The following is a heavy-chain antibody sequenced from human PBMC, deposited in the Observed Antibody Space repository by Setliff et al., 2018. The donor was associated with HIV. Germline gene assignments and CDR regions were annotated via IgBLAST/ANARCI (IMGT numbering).Heavy chain of an antibody. J-gene: IGHJ6*03. CDR2: ISRNSDTI. Sequence: GGSLRLSCAASGVTFSSNSMNWVRQAPGKGLEWLSYISRNSDTIYYADSVKGRFTISRDNAENSLFLQMNSLRAEDTAVYYCARVQYFNSGGYWATIRHYYYMDVWGKGTAVTVSS. CDR1: GVTFSSNS. D-gene: IGHD3-22*01. CDR3: ARVQYFNSGGYWATIRHYYYMDV. V-gene: IGHV3-48*01.